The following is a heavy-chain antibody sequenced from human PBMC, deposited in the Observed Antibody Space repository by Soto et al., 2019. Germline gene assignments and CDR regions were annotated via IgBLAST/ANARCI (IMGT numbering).Heavy chain of an antibody. Sequence: QVQLVQSGAEVKKPGASLKVSCKASGYTFTSYDINWVRQATGKGLEWMGWMNPNSGNTGYAQKFQGRVPMTRNTSISTAYMELSSLRSEDTAVYYGARGVGIVGATSDYWGQGTLVTVSS. CDR1: GYTFTSYD. J-gene: IGHJ4*02. V-gene: IGHV1-8*01. CDR2: MNPNSGNT. CDR3: ARGVGIVGATSDY. D-gene: IGHD1-26*01.